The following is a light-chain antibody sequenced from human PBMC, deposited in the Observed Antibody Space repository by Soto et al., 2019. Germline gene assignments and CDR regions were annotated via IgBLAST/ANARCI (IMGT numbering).Light chain of an antibody. CDR1: QSISSW. J-gene: IGKJ1*01. CDR3: QQYNAFWT. V-gene: IGKV1-5*01. Sequence: DIQMTQAPSTLSASVGDRVTITCRASQSISSWLAWYQQKPGKAPKLLIYDVSNLESGVPSRFSGTGSGTEFTRTISSLQPDDVASYYCQQYNAFWTFGQGTRVEIK. CDR2: DVS.